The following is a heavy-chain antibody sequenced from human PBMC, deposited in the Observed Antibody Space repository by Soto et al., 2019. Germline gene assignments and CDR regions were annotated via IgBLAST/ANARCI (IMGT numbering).Heavy chain of an antibody. V-gene: IGHV5-51*01. CDR1: GDSFTSYW. J-gene: IGHJ4*02. CDR3: ARHWRYYYDSSGYSSDGFDY. CDR2: IYPGDSDT. Sequence: GESLKISCKGSGDSFTSYWIGWVRQMPGKGLGWMWIIYPGDSDTRYSPSFQGQVTISADKSNSTAYLQWSSLKASDTAMYYCARHWRYYYDSSGYSSDGFDYWGQGTLVTVSS. D-gene: IGHD3-22*01.